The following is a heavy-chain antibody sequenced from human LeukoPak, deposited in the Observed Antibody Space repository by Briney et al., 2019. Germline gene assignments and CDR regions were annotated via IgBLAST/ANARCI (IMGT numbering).Heavy chain of an antibody. CDR3: ANNRGYSGYDY. J-gene: IGHJ4*02. CDR1: GGSISRSSYY. Sequence: PSETLSLTCTVSGGSISRSSYYWGWIRQPPGKGLEWIGTFYYSGNTYYNPSLKSRVTISVDTSKNQFSLKLTSVTAADTAVYYCANNRGYSGYDYWGQGTLVTVSS. D-gene: IGHD5-12*01. V-gene: IGHV4-39*01. CDR2: FYYSGNT.